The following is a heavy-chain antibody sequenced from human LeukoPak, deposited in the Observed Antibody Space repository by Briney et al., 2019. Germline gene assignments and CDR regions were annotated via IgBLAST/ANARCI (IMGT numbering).Heavy chain of an antibody. CDR1: GYTFTSYG. D-gene: IGHD2-2*01. J-gene: IGHJ4*02. CDR2: ISAYNGNT. CDR3: ARDRIVVVPAAPTPFDY. Sequence: ASVKVSCKASGYTFTSYGISWVRQAPGQGLEWMGWISAYNGNTNYAQKLQGRVTLTTDTSPSTAYLELRSLRSDDTAVYYCARDRIVVVPAAPTPFDYRGQGTLVTVSS. V-gene: IGHV1-18*01.